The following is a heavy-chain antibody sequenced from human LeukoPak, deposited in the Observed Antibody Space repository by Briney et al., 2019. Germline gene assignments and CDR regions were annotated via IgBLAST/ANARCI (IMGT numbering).Heavy chain of an antibody. CDR1: GFTVSSNF. V-gene: IGHV3-53*04. Sequence: GGSLRLSCAASGFTVSSNFMSWVRQAPGKGLEWVSVIYSRGSTYYADSVKGRFTISRHNSKKTLYLQMNSLRAEDTAVYYCARDPNCSSTSCYFGWFDPWGLGTLVTVSS. D-gene: IGHD2-2*01. CDR2: IYSRGST. CDR3: ARDPNCSSTSCYFGWFDP. J-gene: IGHJ5*02.